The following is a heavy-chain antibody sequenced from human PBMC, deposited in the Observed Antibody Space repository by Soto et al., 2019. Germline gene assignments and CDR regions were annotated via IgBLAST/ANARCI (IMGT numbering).Heavy chain of an antibody. Sequence: QVQLQDSGPGLVKPSGTLSLTCTVSGGSMSSSNWWNWVRQSPGKGLEWIGEAHHSGRTNYNPSLKSRVTISVDKSKNHFSLKLSSVTAADTAVYYCARSEATGFDYWGQGTLVTVSS. CDR2: AHHSGRT. J-gene: IGHJ4*02. CDR1: GGSMSSSNW. CDR3: ARSEATGFDY. V-gene: IGHV4-4*02. D-gene: IGHD1-26*01.